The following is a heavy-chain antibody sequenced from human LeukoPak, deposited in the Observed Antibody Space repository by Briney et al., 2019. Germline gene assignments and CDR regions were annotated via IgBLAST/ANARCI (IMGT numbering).Heavy chain of an antibody. J-gene: IGHJ2*01. CDR2: IYTSGST. CDR1: GGSISSGSYY. D-gene: IGHD6-13*01. CDR3: ARVYYSSSYDYWYFDL. V-gene: IGHV4-61*02. Sequence: PSETLSLTCTVSGGSISSGSYYWSWIRQPAGKGLEWIGRIYTSGSTNYNPSLKSRVTISVDTSKNQFSLKLSSVTAADTAVYYCARVYYSSSYDYWYFDLWGRGTLVTVSS.